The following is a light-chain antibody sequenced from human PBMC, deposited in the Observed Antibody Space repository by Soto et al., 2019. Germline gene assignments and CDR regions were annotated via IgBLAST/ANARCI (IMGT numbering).Light chain of an antibody. J-gene: IGKJ1*01. Sequence: LTQSPVTLSLSPGQRATLSCRASQSVSSNYLAWYQQKPGQAPRLLIYGASTRATGIPDRFSGSGSGTDLTLTISRLEPEDSAVYYCQQYGSSPTWTFGQGTKVDI. CDR1: QSVSSNY. CDR2: GAS. V-gene: IGKV3-20*01. CDR3: QQYGSSPTWT.